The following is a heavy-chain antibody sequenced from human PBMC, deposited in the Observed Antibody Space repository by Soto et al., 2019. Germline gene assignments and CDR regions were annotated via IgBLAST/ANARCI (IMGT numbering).Heavy chain of an antibody. CDR3: ARESHDILTGPPWVWYFDL. CDR1: GGSFSGYY. D-gene: IGHD3-9*01. CDR2: INDRGSI. Sequence: QVQLQQWGAGPVRPLETLSLTCGVSGGSFSGYYWAWISQSPGKGLERIGEINDRGSINYSPSLKSRVSSSVDTSKNHYSLNLRSVTAADTAVYYCARESHDILTGPPWVWYFDLWGRGTLVTVSS. V-gene: IGHV4-34*01. J-gene: IGHJ2*01.